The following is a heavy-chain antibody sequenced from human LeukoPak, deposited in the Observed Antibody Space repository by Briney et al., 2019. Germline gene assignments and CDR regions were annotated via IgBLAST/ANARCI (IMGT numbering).Heavy chain of an antibody. V-gene: IGHV3-48*04. CDR2: ISSGGSTI. J-gene: IGHJ4*02. CDR3: ARPWGSGSYPDY. CDR1: GFTFSSYI. Sequence: GGSLRLSCAASGFTFSSYIFNWVRQAPGRGLEWVSYISSGGSTIYYADSVKGRFTISGDNAKNSLYLQMNSLRAEDTAVYYCARPWGSGSYPDYWGQGTLVTVSS. D-gene: IGHD1-26*01.